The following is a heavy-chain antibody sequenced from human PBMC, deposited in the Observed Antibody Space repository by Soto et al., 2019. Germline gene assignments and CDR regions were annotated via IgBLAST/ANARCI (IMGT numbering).Heavy chain of an antibody. D-gene: IGHD6-19*01. CDR3: ARGHRAVAGSGMDF. J-gene: IGHJ6*02. V-gene: IGHV1-69*13. CDR2: IIPIFGTA. CDR1: GGTFSSYA. Sequence: SVKVSCKASGGTFSSYAISWVRQAPGQGLEWMGGIIPIFGTANYAQKFQGRVTITADESTSTAYMELSSLRSEDTAVYYCARGHRAVAGSGMDFPGQGTTVTVSS.